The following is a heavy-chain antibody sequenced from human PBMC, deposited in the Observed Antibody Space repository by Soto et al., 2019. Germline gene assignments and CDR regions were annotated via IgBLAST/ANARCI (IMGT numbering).Heavy chain of an antibody. CDR2: MNPNSGNT. CDR3: ARGDCSSTSCYFYYYYGMDV. CDR1: GYTFTSYD. V-gene: IGHV1-8*01. D-gene: IGHD2-2*01. Sequence: ASVKVSCKASGYTFTSYDINWVRQATGQGLEWMGWMNPNSGNTGYAQKFQGRVTMTRNTSISTAYMELSSLRSEDTAVYYCARGDCSSTSCYFYYYYGMDVRGQGTTVTVSS. J-gene: IGHJ6*02.